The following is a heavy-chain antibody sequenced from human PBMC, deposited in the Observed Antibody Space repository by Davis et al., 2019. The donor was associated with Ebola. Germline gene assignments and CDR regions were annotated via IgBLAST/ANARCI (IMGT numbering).Heavy chain of an antibody. V-gene: IGHV3-53*04. CDR3: ATHSGQQLDNWFDP. D-gene: IGHD6-13*01. CDR1: GFTFANAW. CDR2: IYSDGST. Sequence: GESLKISCAASGFTFANAWMTWVRQAPGKGLEWVSVIYSDGSTYYADSVKGRFTISRHTSQNTLYLQMNSLRAEDTAVYYCATHSGQQLDNWFDPWGQGTLVTVSS. J-gene: IGHJ5*02.